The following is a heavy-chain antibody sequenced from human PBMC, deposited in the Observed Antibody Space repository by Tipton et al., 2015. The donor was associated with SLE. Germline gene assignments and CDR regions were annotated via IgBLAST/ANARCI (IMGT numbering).Heavy chain of an antibody. CDR3: ARELEDGFNFDKFDC. D-gene: IGHD5-24*01. V-gene: IGHV3-23*01. CDR2: ISSIGGST. Sequence: SLRLSCAASGFTFRNYAMTWVRQAPGKGLEWVSAISSIGGSTYYSDAVKGRFTISRDNSKNTMYLQMNSLRGEDTATYYCARELEDGFNFDKFDCWGQGTLVIVSS. J-gene: IGHJ4*02. CDR1: GFTFRNYA.